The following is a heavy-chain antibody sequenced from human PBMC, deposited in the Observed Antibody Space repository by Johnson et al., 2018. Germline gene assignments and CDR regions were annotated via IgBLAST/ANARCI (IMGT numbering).Heavy chain of an antibody. Sequence: QVQLVQSGAEVKKPGASVKVSCKASGYTFTSYYMHWVRQAPGQGLEWRGIINPSGGSTSYAQKFQGRVTMTRDTSTSTGYMELSSLRSEDTAVYYCARFDSSDAFDFWGEGTKVTGSS. V-gene: IGHV1-46*01. CDR2: INPSGGST. J-gene: IGHJ3*01. D-gene: IGHD3-22*01. CDR1: GYTFTSYY. CDR3: ARFDSSDAFDF.